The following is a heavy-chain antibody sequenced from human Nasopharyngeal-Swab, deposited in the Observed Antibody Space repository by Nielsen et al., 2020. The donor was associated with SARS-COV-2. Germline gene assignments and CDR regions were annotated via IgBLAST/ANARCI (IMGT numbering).Heavy chain of an antibody. D-gene: IGHD3-10*01. CDR2: IYYSGST. Sequence: SETLSLTCTVSGGSINSYYWSWIRQPPGKGLEWIGYIYYSGSTNYNPSLKSRVTISVDTSKNQFSLKLSSVTAADTAVYYCARGRHYYGSGSYYLKGYYYYGMDVWGQGTTVTVSS. J-gene: IGHJ6*02. CDR1: GGSINSYY. CDR3: ARGRHYYGSGSYYLKGYYYYGMDV. V-gene: IGHV4-59*12.